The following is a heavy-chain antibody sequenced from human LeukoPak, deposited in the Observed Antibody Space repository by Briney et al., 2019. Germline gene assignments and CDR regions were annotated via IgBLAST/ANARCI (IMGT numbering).Heavy chain of an antibody. CDR1: GYTFTSYY. CDR2: INPSGGST. Sequence: ASVKVSCKASGYTFTSYYMHWVRQAPGQGLEWMGIINPSGGSTSYAQKFQGRVTMTRDTSTSTVYMELSRLRSDDTAVYYCARVGCTGGSCYGWFDPWGQGTLVTVSS. D-gene: IGHD2-15*01. V-gene: IGHV1-46*01. J-gene: IGHJ5*02. CDR3: ARVGCTGGSCYGWFDP.